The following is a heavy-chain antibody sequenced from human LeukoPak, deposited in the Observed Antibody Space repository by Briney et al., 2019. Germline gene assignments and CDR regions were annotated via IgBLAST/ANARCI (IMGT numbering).Heavy chain of an antibody. CDR2: ISSSGSTI. Sequence: GGSLRLSCAASGFTFSSYSMDWVRQAPGKGLEWVSYISSSGSTIYYADSVKGRFTISRDNAKNSLYLQMNSLRAEDTAVYYCASMDPIVVVPAATVYWGQGTLVTVSS. V-gene: IGHV3-48*01. J-gene: IGHJ4*02. D-gene: IGHD2-2*01. CDR3: ASMDPIVVVPAATVY. CDR1: GFTFSSYS.